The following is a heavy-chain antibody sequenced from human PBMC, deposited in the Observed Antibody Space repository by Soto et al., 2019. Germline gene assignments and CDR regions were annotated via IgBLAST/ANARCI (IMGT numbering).Heavy chain of an antibody. Sequence: GGSLRLSCAASGFTFSSYTMNWVRQAPGKGLEWVSSITTSSSYIYYADSVKGRFTISRDNAKNSLYLQMNSLRAEDTPVYYCARESRGGAFDIWGQGTLVTVSS. CDR3: ARESRGGAFDI. CDR2: ITTSSSYI. J-gene: IGHJ3*02. V-gene: IGHV3-21*01. D-gene: IGHD3-10*01. CDR1: GFTFSSYT.